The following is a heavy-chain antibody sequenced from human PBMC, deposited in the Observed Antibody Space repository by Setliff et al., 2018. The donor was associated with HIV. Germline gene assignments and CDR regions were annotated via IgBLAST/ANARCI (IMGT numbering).Heavy chain of an antibody. CDR2: IYTSGNT. D-gene: IGHD5-12*01. V-gene: IGHV4-4*08. Sequence: SETLSLTCTVSGDSISGYYWSWIRQPPGKGLEWIGYIYTSGNTNYNPSLKSRVTISVDTSKNQFSLKLSSVTAADTAVYYCATLKMATIYRDFDYWGQGTLVTVSS. CDR3: ATLKMATIYRDFDY. CDR1: GDSISGYY. J-gene: IGHJ4*02.